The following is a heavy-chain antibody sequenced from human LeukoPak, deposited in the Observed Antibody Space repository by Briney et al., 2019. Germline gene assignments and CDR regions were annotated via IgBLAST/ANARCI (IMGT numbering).Heavy chain of an antibody. CDR2: ISHDGSKK. Sequence: GGSLRLSCEASGFTFSNYDMHWVRQGPGKGLEWLAVISHDGSKKDYADSVKGRFTISRDDSENTLYLQMNSLRAEDTAVYYCAKSRLPYGSASYVRDWGQGTLVTVSS. CDR1: GFTFSNYD. V-gene: IGHV3-30*18. J-gene: IGHJ4*02. D-gene: IGHD6-19*01. CDR3: AKSRLPYGSASYVRD.